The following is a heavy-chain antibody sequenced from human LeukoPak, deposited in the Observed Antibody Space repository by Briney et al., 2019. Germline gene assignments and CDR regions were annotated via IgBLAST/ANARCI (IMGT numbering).Heavy chain of an antibody. V-gene: IGHV3-30*03. CDR3: ARDGPWILDY. CDR2: ISYDGNKK. Sequence: GGSLRLSFAASGFTFSNYGIPWVRKAPGRGREWVAVISYDGNKKHYADSVKGRFTISRDNAKNSLYLQMNSLRAEDTAVYYCARDGPWILDYWGQGTLVTVSS. CDR1: GFTFSNYG. J-gene: IGHJ4*02. D-gene: IGHD5-18*01.